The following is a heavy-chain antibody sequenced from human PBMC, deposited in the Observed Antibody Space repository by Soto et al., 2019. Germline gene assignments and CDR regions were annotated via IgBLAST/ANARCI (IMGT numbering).Heavy chain of an antibody. D-gene: IGHD2-2*01. V-gene: IGHV1-46*01. CDR2: INPSGGST. Sequence: ASVKVSCKASGYTFTSYYMHWVRQAPGQGLEWMGIINPSGGSTSYAQKFQGRVTMTRDTSTSTVYMELSSLRSEDTAVYYCARSYPLYCSSTSCYLYYFDYWGQGTLVTVSS. J-gene: IGHJ4*02. CDR1: GYTFTSYY. CDR3: ARSYPLYCSSTSCYLYYFDY.